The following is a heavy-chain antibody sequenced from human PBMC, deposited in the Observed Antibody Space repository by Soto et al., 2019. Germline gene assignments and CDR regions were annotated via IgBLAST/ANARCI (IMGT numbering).Heavy chain of an antibody. CDR1: GYSFTSYW. D-gene: IGHD2-2*01. CDR3: ARQTSDIVVVPAAMHWFDP. CDR2: IDPSDSYT. V-gene: IGHV5-10-1*01. J-gene: IGHJ5*02. Sequence: GDSLKISCKGSGYSFTSYWISWVRQMPVKGLEWMGRIDPSDSYTNYSPSFQGHVTISADKSISTAYLQWSSLKASDTAMYYCARQTSDIVVVPAAMHWFDPWGQGTLVTVSS.